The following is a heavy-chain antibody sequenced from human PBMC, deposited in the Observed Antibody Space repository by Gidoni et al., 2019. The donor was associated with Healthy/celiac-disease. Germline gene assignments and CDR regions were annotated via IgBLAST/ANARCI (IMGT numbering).Heavy chain of an antibody. CDR1: GFTSGTYW. Sequence: EVQLVESGGGLVQPGGSLRLSCAASGFTSGTYWMHWVRQVPGKGLVGVSRIKSDGNTTYYADSVKGRFTISRDNAKNTLFRQMDSLRAEDTAVYYCARSHQLAILDSWGQGTLVTVSS. CDR3: ARSHQLAILDS. V-gene: IGHV3-74*01. D-gene: IGHD2-2*01. J-gene: IGHJ4*02. CDR2: IKSDGNTT.